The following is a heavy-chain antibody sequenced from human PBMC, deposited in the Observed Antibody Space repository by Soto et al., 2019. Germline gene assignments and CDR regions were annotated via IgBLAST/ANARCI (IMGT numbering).Heavy chain of an antibody. CDR1: GGSISSAGYS. J-gene: IGHJ4*02. CDR3: ARDRKESNYFDY. V-gene: IGHV4-30-2*01. Sequence: QLQLQESGSGLVKPSQTLSLTCAVSGGSISSAGYSWSWIRQPPGKGLEWIGYIHQTGITYYNPSLKRRVTISLDRSNNQFSLNLSSVTAADTAVYFCARDRKESNYFDYWGQGTLVTVSS. CDR2: IHQTGIT.